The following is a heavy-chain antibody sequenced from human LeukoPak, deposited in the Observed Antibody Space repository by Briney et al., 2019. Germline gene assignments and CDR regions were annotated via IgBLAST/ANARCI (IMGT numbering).Heavy chain of an antibody. CDR1: GHSIRSDYY. V-gene: IGHV4-61*01. CDR2: IYYSGST. D-gene: IGHD3-3*02. CDR3: ARSPHFDWFQN. Sequence: SETLSLTCTVSGHSIRSDYYWAWVRQPPGKGLEWIGYIYYSGSTNYNPSLKSRVTISVDTSKNQFSLKLSSVTAADTAVYYCARSPHFDWFQNWGQGTLVTVSS. J-gene: IGHJ5*02.